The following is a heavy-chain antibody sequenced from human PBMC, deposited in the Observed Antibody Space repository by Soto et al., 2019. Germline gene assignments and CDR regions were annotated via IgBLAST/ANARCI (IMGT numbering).Heavy chain of an antibody. V-gene: IGHV2-26*01. CDR3: ARQLGYWMSTSGYAYYYMYV. Sequence: SGPTLVNPTETLTLTCTVSGFPLSNARMGVSWIRQPPGKALEWLAHIFSNDEKSYSTSLKSRLTISKDTSKSQVVLTMTNMDPVDTATYYCARQLGYWMSTSGYAYYYMYVWGKGTTVPVS. CDR2: IFSNDEK. CDR1: GFPLSNARMG. D-gene: IGHD2-2*01. J-gene: IGHJ6*03.